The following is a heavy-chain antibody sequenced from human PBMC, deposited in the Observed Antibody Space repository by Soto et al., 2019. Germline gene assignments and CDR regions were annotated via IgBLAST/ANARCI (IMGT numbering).Heavy chain of an antibody. CDR2: ISGSGGST. CDR3: AKDRADSGSYYAVDY. V-gene: IGHV3-23*01. CDR1: GFTFSSYA. D-gene: IGHD1-26*01. Sequence: GGSLRLSCAASGFTFSSYAMSWVRQAPGKGLEWVSAISGSGGSTYCADSVKGRFTISRDNSKNTLYLQMNSLRAEDTAVYYCAKDRADSGSYYAVDYCGQGTLVTVSS. J-gene: IGHJ4*02.